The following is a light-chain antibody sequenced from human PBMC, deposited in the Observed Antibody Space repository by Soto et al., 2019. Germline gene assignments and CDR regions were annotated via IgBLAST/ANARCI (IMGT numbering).Light chain of an antibody. Sequence: EIVMTQSPATLSVSPGERATLSCRAGQSVSSGLAWYQQKPGQTPRLLIYAASTRATGIPARFSGSGSGTEFTLTISSLQSEEFAVYYCQQYNNWPLTVGGGTKVDIK. CDR1: QSVSSG. CDR2: AAS. J-gene: IGKJ4*01. V-gene: IGKV3-15*01. CDR3: QQYNNWPLT.